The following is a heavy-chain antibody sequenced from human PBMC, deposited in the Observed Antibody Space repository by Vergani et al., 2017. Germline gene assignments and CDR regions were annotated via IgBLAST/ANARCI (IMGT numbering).Heavy chain of an antibody. J-gene: IGHJ3*02. CDR3: ARDQGYGDYVDAFDI. CDR1: GFTFSSYA. Sequence: QVQLVESGGGLVKPGGSLRLSCAASGFTFSSYAMHWVRQAPGKGLEWVAVISYDGSNKYYADSVKGRFTISRDNSKNTLYLQMNSLRAEDTAVYYCARDQGYGDYVDAFDIWGQGTMVTVSS. CDR2: ISYDGSNK. D-gene: IGHD4-17*01. V-gene: IGHV3-30-3*01.